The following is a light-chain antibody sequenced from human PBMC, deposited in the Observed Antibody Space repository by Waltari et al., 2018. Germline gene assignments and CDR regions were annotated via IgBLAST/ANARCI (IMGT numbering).Light chain of an antibody. V-gene: IGLV2-23*02. CDR2: EVT. Sequence: QTGLTQPAPVSESSGKENTITCRENSSNVGNYNLVHCYQQDAGKAPKLMVYEVTKRSSGFSDRFAASKSGNAASLTISGLQSEDEADYYCCSYVGLGIYVFGTGTKVTVL. CDR1: SSNVGNYNL. CDR3: CSYVGLGIYV. J-gene: IGLJ1*01.